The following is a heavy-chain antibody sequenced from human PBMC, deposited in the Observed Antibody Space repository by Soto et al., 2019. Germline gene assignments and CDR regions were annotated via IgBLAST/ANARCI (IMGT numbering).Heavy chain of an antibody. V-gene: IGHV3-11*05. Sequence: GGSLRLSWAASGFTFSDDYMSWIRQAPGKGLEWVSYISSSSSYTNYADSVKGRFTISRDNAKNSLYLQMNSLRAEDTAVYYCARDSIVVVPAATYYYYGMDVWGQGTTVTVSS. CDR1: GFTFSDDY. CDR2: ISSSSSYT. J-gene: IGHJ6*02. CDR3: ARDSIVVVPAATYYYYGMDV. D-gene: IGHD2-2*01.